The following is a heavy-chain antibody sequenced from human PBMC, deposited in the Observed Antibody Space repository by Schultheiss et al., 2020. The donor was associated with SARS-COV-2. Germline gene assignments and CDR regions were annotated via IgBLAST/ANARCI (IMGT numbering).Heavy chain of an antibody. CDR2: INHSGTT. J-gene: IGHJ6*03. CDR3: ARERIVVVQRRSCYMDV. V-gene: IGHV4-34*01. CDR1: GGSFSGYY. D-gene: IGHD2-2*01. Sequence: SETLSLTCAVYGGSFSGYYWSWIRQPPGKGLEWIGEINHSGTTNYNPSLKSRVTTNYNPSLKSRVTISVDTSKNQFSLKLSSVTAADTAVYYCARERIVVVQRRSCYMDVWGKGTTVTVSS.